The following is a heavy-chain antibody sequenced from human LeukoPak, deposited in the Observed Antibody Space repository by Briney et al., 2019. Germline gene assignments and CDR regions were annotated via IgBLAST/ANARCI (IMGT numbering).Heavy chain of an antibody. CDR2: INHSGST. D-gene: IGHD3-22*01. CDR3: ARGGYYYDSSGYYYEYYFDY. J-gene: IGHJ4*02. Sequence: PSETLSLTCTVSGGSISTSNYYWGWIRQPPGKGLEWIGEINHSGSTNYNPSLKSRVTISVDTSKNQFSLKLSSVTAADTAVYYCARGGYYYDSSGYYYEYYFDYWGQGTLVTVSS. V-gene: IGHV4-39*07. CDR1: GGSISTSNYY.